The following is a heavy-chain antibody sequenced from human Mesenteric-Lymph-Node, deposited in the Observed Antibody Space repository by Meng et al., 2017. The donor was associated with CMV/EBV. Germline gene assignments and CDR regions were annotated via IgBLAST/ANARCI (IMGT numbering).Heavy chain of an antibody. D-gene: IGHD3-3*01. CDR1: GFTFSSYW. CDR3: AGRDLWSGYDY. CDR2: INTDGSST. Sequence: GESLKISCAASGFTFSSYWMHWVRQAPGKGLMWVSRINTDGSSTSYADSVKGRFTISRDNAKNTLYLQMNSLRAEDTAVYYCAGRDLWSGYDYWGQGTLVTVSS. V-gene: IGHV3-74*01. J-gene: IGHJ4*02.